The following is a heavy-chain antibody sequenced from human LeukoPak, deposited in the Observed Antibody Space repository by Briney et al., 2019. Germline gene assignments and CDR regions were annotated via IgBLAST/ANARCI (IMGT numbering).Heavy chain of an antibody. J-gene: IGHJ4*02. CDR2: INPSGGST. CDR3: ARDPAKPRGAQTSPGSLQY. CDR1: GYTFTSYY. V-gene: IGHV1-46*01. Sequence: ASVKVSCKASGYTFTSYYMHWVRQAPGQGLEWMGIINPSGGSTSYAQKFQGRVTMTRDMSTSTVYMELSSLRSEDTAVYYCARDPAKPRGAQTSPGSLQYWGQGTLVTVSS. D-gene: IGHD2-2*01.